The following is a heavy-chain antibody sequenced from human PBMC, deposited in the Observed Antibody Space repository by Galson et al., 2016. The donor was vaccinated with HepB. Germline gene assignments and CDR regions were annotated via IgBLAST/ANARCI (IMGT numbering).Heavy chain of an antibody. CDR1: GFNFDVSA. V-gene: IGHV3-9*01. CDR2: ISWNSGNI. Sequence: SLRLSCAASGFNFDVSAMHWVRQAPGKGLEWVSSISWNSGNIDYADSVKGRFTLSRDNAKDSLYLQMNSLRPEDTALYYCVKGPGMAVAKYYFDYWGQGTLVTVSS. J-gene: IGHJ4*02. D-gene: IGHD6-19*01. CDR3: VKGPGMAVAKYYFDY.